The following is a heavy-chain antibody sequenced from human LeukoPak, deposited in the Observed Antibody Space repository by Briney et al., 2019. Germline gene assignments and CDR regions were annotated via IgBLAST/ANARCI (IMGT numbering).Heavy chain of an antibody. CDR2: IRYDGNDE. CDR1: GFIFSTYG. CDR3: VRERITMVRGVRNWLDP. Sequence: GRSLRLSCAASGFIFSTYGMHWVRQAPGKGLEWVALIRYDGNDEHYADSLRGRFTISRDKSRNTLYLKMNSLRVEDTAVYYCVRERITMVRGVRNWLDPWGQGTLVTVSS. V-gene: IGHV3-33*01. D-gene: IGHD3-10*01. J-gene: IGHJ5*02.